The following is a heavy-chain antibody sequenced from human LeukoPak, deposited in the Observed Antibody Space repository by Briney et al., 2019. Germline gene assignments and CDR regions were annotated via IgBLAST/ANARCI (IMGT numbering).Heavy chain of an antibody. J-gene: IGHJ2*01. D-gene: IGHD3-22*01. CDR2: ISDSGDTT. CDR3: AKGGDSMTWYFYL. Sequence: GGSLRLPCAASGFAFSSQAMGWVRQAPGKGLEWVSVISDSGDTTYYADSVKGRFTISRDNSKNTLYLQLNSLRAEDTAIYYFAKGGDSMTWYFYLWGSGTLVTVSS. CDR1: GFAFSSQA. V-gene: IGHV3-23*01.